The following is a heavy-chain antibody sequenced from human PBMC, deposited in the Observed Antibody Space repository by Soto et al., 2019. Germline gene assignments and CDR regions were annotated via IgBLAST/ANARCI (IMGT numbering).Heavy chain of an antibody. CDR3: AFSGGYDFWSGYPLDY. D-gene: IGHD3-3*01. J-gene: IGHJ4*02. CDR2: INAGNGNT. CDR1: GYTFTSYA. Sequence: ASVKGSCKASGYTFTSYAMHWVRQAPGQRLEWMGWINAGNGNTKYSQKFQGRVTITRDTSASTAYMELSSLRSEDTAVYYCAFSGGYDFWSGYPLDYWGQGTLVTVSS. V-gene: IGHV1-3*01.